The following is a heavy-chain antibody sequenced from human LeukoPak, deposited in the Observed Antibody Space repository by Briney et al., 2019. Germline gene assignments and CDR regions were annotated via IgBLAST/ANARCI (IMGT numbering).Heavy chain of an antibody. Sequence: SAKVSCKASGGTFSSYAISWVRQAPGQGLEWMGRIIPILGIANYAQKFQGKVTITADKSTSTAYMELSSLRSEDTAVYYCATDSSGLFQHWGQGTLVTVSS. CDR1: GGTFSSYA. CDR3: ATDSSGLFQH. D-gene: IGHD3-22*01. J-gene: IGHJ1*01. V-gene: IGHV1-69*04. CDR2: IIPILGIA.